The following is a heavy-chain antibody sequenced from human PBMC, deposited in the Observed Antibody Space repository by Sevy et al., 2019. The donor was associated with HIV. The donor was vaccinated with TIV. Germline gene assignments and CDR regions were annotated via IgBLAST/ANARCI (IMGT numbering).Heavy chain of an antibody. CDR3: SRALRYSSFNWFDP. J-gene: IGHJ5*02. CDR1: GDSVSSNSAA. D-gene: IGHD3-9*01. V-gene: IGHV6-1*01. Sequence: SQTLSLTCAISGDSVSSNSAAWNWIRQSPSRGLECLGRTYYRSKWYNDYAVSVKSRITINPDTSKNQFSLLLNSVTPEDTAVYYCSRALRYSSFNWFDPWGQGTLVTVSS. CDR2: TYYRSKWYN.